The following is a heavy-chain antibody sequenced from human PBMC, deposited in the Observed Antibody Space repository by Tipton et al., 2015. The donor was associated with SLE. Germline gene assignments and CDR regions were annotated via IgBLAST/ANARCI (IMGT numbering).Heavy chain of an antibody. CDR3: ARERAYYDFWSGYPDFSYYGMDV. V-gene: IGHV4-59*01. D-gene: IGHD3-3*01. J-gene: IGHJ6*02. CDR1: GGSISSYY. CDR2: IYYSGST. Sequence: TLSLTCTVSGGSISSYYWSWIRQPPGKGLEWIGYIYYSGSTNYNPSLKSRVTISVDTSKNPFSLKLSSVTAADTAVYYCARERAYYDFWSGYPDFSYYGMDVWGQGTTVTVSS.